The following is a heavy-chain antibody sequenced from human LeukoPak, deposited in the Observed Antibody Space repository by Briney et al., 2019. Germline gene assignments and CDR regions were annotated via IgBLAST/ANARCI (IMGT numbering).Heavy chain of an antibody. CDR3: ARDQGFDSSGYYPLVGYYGMDV. V-gene: IGHV1-3*01. D-gene: IGHD3-22*01. CDR2: INAGNGNT. J-gene: IGHJ6*02. CDR1: GYTFTSYA. Sequence: GASVKVSCKASGYTFTSYAMHWVRQAPGQRLEWMGWINAGNGNTKYSQKFQGRVTITRDTSASTAYMELSSLRSEDTAVYYCARDQGFDSSGYYPLVGYYGMDVWGQGTTVTVS.